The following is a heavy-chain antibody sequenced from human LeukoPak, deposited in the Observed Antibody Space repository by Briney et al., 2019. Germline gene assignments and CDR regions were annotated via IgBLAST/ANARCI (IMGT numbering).Heavy chain of an antibody. CDR3: ATRDRHPSVVDYYYGMDV. Sequence: KPSETLSLTCTVSGGSISSYYWSWIRQSPGKGLEWIGYIHYSGSTNYNPSLKSRVTISVDTSKNQFSLKLSSVTAADTAVYYCATRDRHPSVVDYYYGMDVWGQGTTVTVSS. D-gene: IGHD5-24*01. V-gene: IGHV4-59*01. J-gene: IGHJ6*02. CDR1: GGSISSYY. CDR2: IHYSGST.